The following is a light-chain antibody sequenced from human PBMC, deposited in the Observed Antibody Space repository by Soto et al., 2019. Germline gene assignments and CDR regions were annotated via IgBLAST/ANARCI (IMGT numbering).Light chain of an antibody. CDR2: EVS. CDR1: SGDVGTYNY. V-gene: IGLV2-8*01. Sequence: QSALTQPPSASGSPGQSVTISCTGTSGDVGTYNYVSWYQQHPGKAPKLMIYEVSERPSGVPDRFSGSKSGNTASLTVSGLQAEDEADYYYTSYAGSNNFYVFGTGTKLTVL. CDR3: TSYAGSNNFYV. J-gene: IGLJ1*01.